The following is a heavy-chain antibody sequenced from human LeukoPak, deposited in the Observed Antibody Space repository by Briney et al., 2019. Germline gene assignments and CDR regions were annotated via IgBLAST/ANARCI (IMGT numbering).Heavy chain of an antibody. CDR2: ISGSGGST. V-gene: IGHV3-23*01. J-gene: IGHJ5*02. CDR1: GFTFSSYA. Sequence: GGSLRLSCAASGFTFSSYAMSWVRQAPGKGLEWVSAISGSGGSTYYADSVKGRFTISRDNSKNTLYLQMNSLRAEDTAVYYCAKDRDTTVTTVLVWVDNWFDPWGQGTLVTVSS. D-gene: IGHD4-11*01. CDR3: AKDRDTTVTTVLVWVDNWFDP.